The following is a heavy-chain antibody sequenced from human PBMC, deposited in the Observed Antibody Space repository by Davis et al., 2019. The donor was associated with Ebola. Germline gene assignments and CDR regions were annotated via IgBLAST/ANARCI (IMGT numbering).Heavy chain of an antibody. V-gene: IGHV3-48*01. J-gene: IGHJ4*02. CDR1: GFTFSSYW. Sequence: GGSLRLSCAASGFTFSSYWMNWVRQAPGKGLEWVSYISSSGSTIYYADSVKGRFTISRDTSKNMLYLQMNSLRAEDTAVYFCASGFGNYLNYWGQGTLVTVSS. D-gene: IGHD3-10*01. CDR2: ISSSGSTI. CDR3: ASGFGNYLNY.